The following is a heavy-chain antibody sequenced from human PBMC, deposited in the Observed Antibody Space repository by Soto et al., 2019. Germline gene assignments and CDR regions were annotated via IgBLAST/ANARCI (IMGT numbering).Heavy chain of an antibody. CDR3: ARVGALDY. CDR2: IYYSGST. D-gene: IGHD1-26*01. CDR1: GGSVSSGSYY. Sequence: PSETLSLTCTVSGGSVSSGSYYWSRIRQPPGKGLEWIGYIYYSGSTNYNPSLKSRVTISVDTSKNQFSLKLSSVTAADTAVYYCARVGALDYWGQGTLVTVSS. J-gene: IGHJ4*02. V-gene: IGHV4-61*01.